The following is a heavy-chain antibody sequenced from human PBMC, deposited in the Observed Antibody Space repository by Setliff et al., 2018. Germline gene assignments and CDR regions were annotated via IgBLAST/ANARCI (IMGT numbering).Heavy chain of an antibody. CDR1: GFTFTDYA. D-gene: IGHD3-16*01. CDR2: ISYDGSNK. V-gene: IGHV3-33*05. CDR3: ARDRGGGLYDY. Sequence: GGSLRLSCTTSGFTFTDYALSWVRQAPGKGLEWVAVISYDGSNKYYADPVKGRFTISRDNSKNTLYLQMNSLRGEDTAVYYCARDRGGGLYDYWGRGTLVTVSS. J-gene: IGHJ4*02.